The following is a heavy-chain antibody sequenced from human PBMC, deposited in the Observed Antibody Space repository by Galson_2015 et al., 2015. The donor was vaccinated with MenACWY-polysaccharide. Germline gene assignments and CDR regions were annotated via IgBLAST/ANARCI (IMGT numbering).Heavy chain of an antibody. CDR3: AREPVLRFLEWLPTNYYYYGMDV. CDR1: GYTFTSYG. Sequence: SVKVSCKASGYTFTSYGISWVRQAPGQGLEWMGWISAYNGNTNYAQKLQGRVTMTTDTSTSTAYMELRSLRSDDTAVYYCAREPVLRFLEWLPTNYYYYGMDVWGQGTTVTVSS. CDR2: ISAYNGNT. D-gene: IGHD3-3*01. V-gene: IGHV1-18*01. J-gene: IGHJ6*02.